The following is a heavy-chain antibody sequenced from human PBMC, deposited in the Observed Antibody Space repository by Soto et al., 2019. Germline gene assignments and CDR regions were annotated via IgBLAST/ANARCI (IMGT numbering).Heavy chain of an antibody. V-gene: IGHV4-34*01. J-gene: IGHJ6*02. CDR2: INRSGST. CDR1: GGSFSGSY. Sequence: PSETLSLTCAVYGGSFSGSYWSWIRQPPGKGLEWSGEINRSGSTNYNPALKSRVTISVDTSKTQFSLKLSSVTAADTAVYYCASPSYGRRRYYYYYYGMDVWGQGTTVTVSS. D-gene: IGHD3-10*01. CDR3: ASPSYGRRRYYYYYYGMDV.